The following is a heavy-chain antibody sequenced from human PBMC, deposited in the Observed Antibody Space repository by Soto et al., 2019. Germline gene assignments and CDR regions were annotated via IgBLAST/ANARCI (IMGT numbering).Heavy chain of an antibody. V-gene: IGHV1-24*01. Sequence: ASVKVSCKVSGYTLTELSMHWVRQAPGKGLEWMGGFDPEDGETIYAQKFQGRVTMTEDTSTDTAYMELSSLRSEDTAVYYCATSPYYYDSSGYWGQGTLVTVSS. D-gene: IGHD3-22*01. CDR1: GYTLTELS. J-gene: IGHJ4*02. CDR2: FDPEDGET. CDR3: ATSPYYYDSSGY.